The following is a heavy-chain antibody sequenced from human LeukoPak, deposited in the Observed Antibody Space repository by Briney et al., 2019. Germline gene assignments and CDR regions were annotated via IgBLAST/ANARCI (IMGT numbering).Heavy chain of an antibody. CDR3: ARAYYFDDSGGYVYFDY. J-gene: IGHJ4*02. CDR1: GYSISSGYY. Sequence: PSETLSLTCAVSGYSISSGYYGGWIRQPPGKGLEWIDSIYHSGTTYYNPSIKSRVTISVDTSKNQFSLKLTSVAAADTAVYYCARAYYFDDSGGYVYFDYWGQGTLVTVSS. V-gene: IGHV4-38-2*01. D-gene: IGHD3-22*01. CDR2: IYHSGTT.